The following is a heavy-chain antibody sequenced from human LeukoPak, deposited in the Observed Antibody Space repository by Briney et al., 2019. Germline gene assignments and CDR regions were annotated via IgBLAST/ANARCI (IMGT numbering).Heavy chain of an antibody. V-gene: IGHV3-23*01. CDR3: AKGSSGYFADL. D-gene: IGHD3-22*01. CDR2: ISNDGGGT. J-gene: IGHJ5*02. Sequence: GGLLRLSCAASGFTFSTNAMSWVRQAPGKGLEWVSAISNDGGGTTYADFVKGRFTISRDNSKNTLFLQMNSLRAEDTALYYCAKGSSGYFADLWGQGTLVTVSS. CDR1: GFTFSTNA.